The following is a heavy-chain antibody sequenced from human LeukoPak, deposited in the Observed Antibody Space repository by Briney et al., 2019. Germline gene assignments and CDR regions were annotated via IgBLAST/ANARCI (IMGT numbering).Heavy chain of an antibody. V-gene: IGHV3-23*01. CDR1: GFTFSSYA. D-gene: IGHD2-15*01. J-gene: IGHJ4*02. Sequence: GSLRLSCAASGFTFSSYAMSWVRQAPGKGLEWVSAISGSGGSTYYADSVKGRFTISRDNSKNTLYLQMNSLRAEDTAVYYCAKGPVVVVAEDFYFDYWGQGTLVTVSS. CDR2: ISGSGGST. CDR3: AKGPVVVVAEDFYFDY.